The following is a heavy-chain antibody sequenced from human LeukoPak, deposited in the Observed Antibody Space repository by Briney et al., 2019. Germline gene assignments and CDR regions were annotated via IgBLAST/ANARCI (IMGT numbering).Heavy chain of an antibody. CDR3: ARHPFATPFDY. D-gene: IGHD2-15*01. J-gene: IGHJ4*02. Sequence: SETLSLTCNVSGGSISNYYWSWIRQSPGKGLGWIGYMYHTGHTMYNSSLKSRVTMSLDTSKNHFSLRLSSVTAADTAVYYCARHPFATPFDYWGPGTLVTVSS. CDR1: GGSISNYY. V-gene: IGHV4-59*08. CDR2: MYHTGHT.